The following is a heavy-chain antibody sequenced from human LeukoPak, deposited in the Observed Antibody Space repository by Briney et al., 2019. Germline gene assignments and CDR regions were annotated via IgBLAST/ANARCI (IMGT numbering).Heavy chain of an antibody. D-gene: IGHD6-19*01. J-gene: IGHJ4*02. CDR3: ARGYSSGLHFDY. Sequence: YPGGSLRLSCAASGFTLSSYWMHWVRHVPGKGPVWVSRIKSDGSDTRYADSVKGRFTISRDNAKNTLYLQMNSLRAEDTAVYYCARGYSSGLHFDYWGQGTLVTVSS. CDR1: GFTLSSYW. V-gene: IGHV3-74*01. CDR2: IKSDGSDT.